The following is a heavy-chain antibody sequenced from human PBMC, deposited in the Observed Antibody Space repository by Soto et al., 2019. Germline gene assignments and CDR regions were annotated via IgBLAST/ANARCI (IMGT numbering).Heavy chain of an antibody. V-gene: IGHV1-69*06. Sequence: SVKVSCKASEDTSRNYAISWVRQAPGQGLEWMGGIIPIFGTANYAQKFQGRVTITADTSANTVYLELSSLRSEDTAVYYCASTKSDSSAYYYWYLGLWGRGTLVTVSS. CDR3: ASTKSDSSAYYYWYLGL. J-gene: IGHJ2*01. CDR1: EDTSRNYA. CDR2: IIPIFGTA. D-gene: IGHD3-22*01.